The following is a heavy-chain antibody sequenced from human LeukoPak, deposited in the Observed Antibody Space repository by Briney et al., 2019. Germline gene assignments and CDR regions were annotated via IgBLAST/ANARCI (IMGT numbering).Heavy chain of an antibody. CDR1: GFTFSSYS. V-gene: IGHV3-21*01. CDR3: ARDSQSAGYDAFDI. Sequence: GGSLRLSCAASGFTFSSYSMNWVRQAPGKGLEWVSSISSSSSYIYCADSVKGRFTISRDNAKNSLYLQMNSLRAEDTAVYYCARDSQSAGYDAFDIWGQGTMVTVSS. CDR2: ISSSSSYI. J-gene: IGHJ3*02. D-gene: IGHD6-13*01.